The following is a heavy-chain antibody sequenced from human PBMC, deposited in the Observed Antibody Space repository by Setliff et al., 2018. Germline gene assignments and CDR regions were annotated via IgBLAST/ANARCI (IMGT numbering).Heavy chain of an antibody. D-gene: IGHD3-22*01. Sequence: SETLSLTCAVYGGSFSGYYWSWIRQPPGKGLAWLGEINHSGSTNYNPYLKSRVTISVDTSKNQFSLKLSSVTAADTAVYYCARGKIRMTMIVVPTGGAFDIWGQGTMVTVAS. CDR3: ARGKIRMTMIVVPTGGAFDI. CDR2: INHSGST. V-gene: IGHV4-34*01. J-gene: IGHJ3*02. CDR1: GGSFSGYY.